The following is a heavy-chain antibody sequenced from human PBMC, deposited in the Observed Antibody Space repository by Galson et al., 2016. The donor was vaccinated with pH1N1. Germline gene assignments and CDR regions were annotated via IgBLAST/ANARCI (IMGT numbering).Heavy chain of an antibody. V-gene: IGHV5-51*01. J-gene: IGHJ4*02. Sequence: QSGAEVKKPGESLKISCKGSGSSFTNYWIGWVRQMSGEGLEWMGIIYPGDSDTRYSPSFQGQVTISADKSSGTAYLQWSSLRASDTAMYYCARPTGHGDSLSGFDTWGQGTLVTVSS. CDR2: IYPGDSDT. D-gene: IGHD4-17*01. CDR1: GSSFTNYW. CDR3: ARPTGHGDSLSGFDT.